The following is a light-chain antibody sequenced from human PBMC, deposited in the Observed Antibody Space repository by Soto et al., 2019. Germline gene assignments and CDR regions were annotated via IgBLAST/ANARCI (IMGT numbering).Light chain of an antibody. CDR1: QGINSA. CDR2: DAS. V-gene: IGKV1-13*02. CDR3: QQFSAYPVT. J-gene: IGKJ1*01. Sequence: AIQLTQSPSSLSASVGDRVTITCRASQGINSALAWYQQKPGKAPKLLIYDASNLESGVPSRFSGSGSGTDFTLTISSLQPEDFAAYYCQQFSAYPVTFGQGTKVDIK.